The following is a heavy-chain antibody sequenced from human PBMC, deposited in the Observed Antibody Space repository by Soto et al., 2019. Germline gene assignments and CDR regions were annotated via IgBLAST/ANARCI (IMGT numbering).Heavy chain of an antibody. V-gene: IGHV1-2*04. J-gene: IGHJ5*02. CDR1: GYTFTGYY. CDR2: INPNSGGT. CDR3: ARDGAPPNRMYGSGSYYNHNWFDP. D-gene: IGHD3-10*01. Sequence: ASVKVSCKASGYTFTGYYMHWVRQAPGQGLEWMGWINPNSGGTNYAQKFQGWVTMTRDTSISTAYMELSRLRSDDTAVYYCARDGAPPNRMYGSGSYYNHNWFDPWGQGTLVTVSS.